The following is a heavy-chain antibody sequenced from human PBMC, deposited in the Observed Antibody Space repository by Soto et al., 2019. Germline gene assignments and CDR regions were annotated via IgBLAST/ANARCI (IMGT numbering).Heavy chain of an antibody. V-gene: IGHV4-31*03. D-gene: IGHD3-10*01. J-gene: IGHJ4*02. Sequence: QVQLQESGPGLVKPSQTLSLTCTVSGGSISSGGYYWSWIRQHPGKGLEWIGYIYYSGSTYYNPXPRSRVSISVXXSXNXXSLKLSSVTAADTAVYYCARADYGSGSYSPCYLDYWGQGTLVTVSS. CDR2: IYYSGST. CDR1: GGSISSGGYY. CDR3: ARADYGSGSYSPCYLDY.